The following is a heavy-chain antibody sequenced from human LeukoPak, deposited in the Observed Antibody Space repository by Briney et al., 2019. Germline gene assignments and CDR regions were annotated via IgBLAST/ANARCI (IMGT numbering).Heavy chain of an antibody. CDR1: GFTFSGYG. CDR3: AKAHGGNGEVDY. Sequence: PGRSLRLSCAASGFTFSGYGMHWVRQAPGKGLEWVAVISYDGSNKYYADSVKGRFTISRDNSKNTLYLQMNSLRAEDTAVYYCAKAHGGNGEVDYWGQGTLVTVSS. J-gene: IGHJ4*02. V-gene: IGHV3-30*18. D-gene: IGHD4-23*01. CDR2: ISYDGSNK.